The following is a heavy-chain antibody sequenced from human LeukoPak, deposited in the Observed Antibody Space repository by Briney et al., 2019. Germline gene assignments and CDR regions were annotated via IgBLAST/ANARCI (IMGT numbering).Heavy chain of an antibody. V-gene: IGHV3-7*01. CDR2: IKQDGSEK. CDR3: ARDRTTLTVTSSDLDAFDI. CDR1: GFTYSSYW. Sequence: GGSLRLSCAASGFTYSSYWMNWVRQAPGKGLEWVANIKQDGSEKYYVDSLKGRFAISRDNAKNSLYLQMNSLRAEDTAVYYCARDRTTLTVTSSDLDAFDIWGQGTMVTVSS. J-gene: IGHJ3*02. D-gene: IGHD4-17*01.